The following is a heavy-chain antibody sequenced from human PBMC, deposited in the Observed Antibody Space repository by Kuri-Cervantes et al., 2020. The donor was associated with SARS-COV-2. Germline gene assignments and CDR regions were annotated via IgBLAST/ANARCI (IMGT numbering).Heavy chain of an antibody. D-gene: IGHD1-7*01. CDR2: IYHSGST. CDR1: GYSISSGYY. J-gene: IGHJ6*02. CDR3: ARDPTTYGMDV. Sequence: GSLRLSCAVSGYSISSGYYWGWIRQPPGKGLEWIGSIYHSGSTYYNPSLKSRVTISVDTSKNQFSLKLSSVTAADTAVYYCARDPTTYGMDVWGQGTTVTVSS. V-gene: IGHV4-38-2*02.